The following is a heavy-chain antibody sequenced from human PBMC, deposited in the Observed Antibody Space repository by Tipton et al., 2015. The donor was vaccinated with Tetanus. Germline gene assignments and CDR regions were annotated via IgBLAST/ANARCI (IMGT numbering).Heavy chain of an antibody. Sequence: QLVQSGPEVKKPGSSVKVSCKASGGTFSSYAISWVRQAPGQGLEWMGGIIPIFGTANYAQKFQGRVTITADESTSTAYMELSSLRSEDTAVYYCARKGYCSSTSCYSPVYYYHYYGMDVWGQGTTVTVSS. CDR1: GGTFSSYA. D-gene: IGHD2-2*01. CDR2: IIPIFGTA. CDR3: ARKGYCSSTSCYSPVYYYHYYGMDV. V-gene: IGHV1-69*01. J-gene: IGHJ6*02.